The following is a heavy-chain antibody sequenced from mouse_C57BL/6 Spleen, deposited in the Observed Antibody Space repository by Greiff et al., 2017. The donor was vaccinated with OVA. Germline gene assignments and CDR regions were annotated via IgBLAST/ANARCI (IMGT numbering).Heavy chain of an antibody. CDR1: GFTFSDYY. CDR2: INYDGSST. D-gene: IGHD4-1*01. J-gene: IGHJ4*01. Sequence: DVHLVESEGGLVQPGSSMKLSCTASGFTFSDYYMAWVRQVPEKGLEWVANINYDGSSTYYLDSLKSRFIISRDNAKNILYLQMSSLKSEDTATYYCARGGNWDERYAMDYWGQGTSVTVSS. CDR3: ARGGNWDERYAMDY. V-gene: IGHV5-16*01.